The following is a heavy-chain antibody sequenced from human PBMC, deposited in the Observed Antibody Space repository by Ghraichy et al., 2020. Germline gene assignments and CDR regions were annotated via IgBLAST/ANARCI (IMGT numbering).Heavy chain of an antibody. CDR1: GFTFSSYW. CDR3: ARDQRELWGYYYYYYGMDV. J-gene: IGHJ6*01. Sequence: GGSLRLSCAASGFTFSSYWMSWVRQAPGKGLEWVANIKQDGSEKYYVDSVKGRFTISRDNAKNSLYLQMNSLRAEDTAVYYCARDQRELWGYYYYYYGMDVWGEGRTVTVCS. D-gene: IGHD1-26*01. V-gene: IGHV3-7*01. CDR2: IKQDGSEK.